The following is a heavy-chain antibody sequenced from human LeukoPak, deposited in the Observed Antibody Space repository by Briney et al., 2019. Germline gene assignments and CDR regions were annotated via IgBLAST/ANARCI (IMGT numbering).Heavy chain of an antibody. CDR1: GGSISSYY. J-gene: IGHJ6*02. V-gene: IGHV4-59*01. Sequence: PSETLSLTCSVSGGSISSYYWSWIRQPPGKGLEWIGYMYYSGSTNYNPSLKSRVTISLATSKNYFSLKLRSVTAADTAVYYCAGGPYNDIGMDVWGQGTTVTVSS. CDR2: MYYSGST. D-gene: IGHD3-9*01. CDR3: AGGPYNDIGMDV.